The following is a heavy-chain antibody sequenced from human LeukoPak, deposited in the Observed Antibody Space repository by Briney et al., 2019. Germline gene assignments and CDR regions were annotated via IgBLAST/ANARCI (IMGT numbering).Heavy chain of an antibody. CDR1: GFTFSSYA. Sequence: GGSLRLPCAASGFTFSSYAMSWVRQAPGKGLEWVSAISGSGGSTYYADSVKGRFTISRDNSKNTLYLQMNSLRAEDTAVYYCAKDPHYYDSSGYSFPHYFDYWGQGTLVTVSS. J-gene: IGHJ4*02. V-gene: IGHV3-23*01. D-gene: IGHD3-22*01. CDR2: ISGSGGST. CDR3: AKDPHYYDSSGYSFPHYFDY.